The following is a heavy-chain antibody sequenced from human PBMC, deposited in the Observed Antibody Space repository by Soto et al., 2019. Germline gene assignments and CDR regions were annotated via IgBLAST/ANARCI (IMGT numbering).Heavy chain of an antibody. CDR1: GGTLSSQT. D-gene: IGHD6-6*01. J-gene: IGHJ3*02. V-gene: IGHV5-51*01. CDR2: IYPGDSDT. CDR3: ARSYSSSFGAFDI. Sequence: KVSCKVSGGTLSSQTIGWVRQMPGKGLEWMGIIYPGDSDTRYSPSFQGQVTISADKSISTAYLQWSSLKASDTAMYYCARSYSSSFGAFDIWGQGTMVTVPS.